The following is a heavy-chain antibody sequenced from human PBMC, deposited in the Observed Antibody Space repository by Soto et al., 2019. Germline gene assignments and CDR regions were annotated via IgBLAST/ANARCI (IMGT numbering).Heavy chain of an antibody. Sequence: EVQLLESGGGLVQPGGSLRLSCAASGFTFSSYAMSWVRQAPGRGLEWVSDIIGSGARTNYADSVKGRFTISRDNSKRTLFLQMNSLRADDTAVYYCAKDQSGYDLWAFDIWGQGTMVTVSS. J-gene: IGHJ3*02. V-gene: IGHV3-23*01. CDR3: AKDQSGYDLWAFDI. CDR1: GFTFSSYA. D-gene: IGHD5-12*01. CDR2: IIGSGART.